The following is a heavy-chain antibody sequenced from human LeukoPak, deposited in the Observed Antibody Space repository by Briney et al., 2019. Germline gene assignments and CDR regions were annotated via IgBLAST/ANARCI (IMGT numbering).Heavy chain of an antibody. CDR1: GFTFSNYW. CDR2: VKQDGSDK. V-gene: IGHV3-7*03. J-gene: IGHJ4*02. CDR3: AKVVGGGDY. Sequence: GGSLRLSCAASGFTFSNYWMSWVRQAPGKGLEWVANVKQDGSDKYYVGSVKGRFTISRDNAKNSLYLQMNSLRAEDTAVYYCAKVVGGGDYWGQGTLVTVSS.